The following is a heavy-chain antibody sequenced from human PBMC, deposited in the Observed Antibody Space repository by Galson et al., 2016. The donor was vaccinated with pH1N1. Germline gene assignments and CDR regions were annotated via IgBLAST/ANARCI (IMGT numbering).Heavy chain of an antibody. D-gene: IGHD6-13*01. J-gene: IGHJ4*02. Sequence: SLRLSCAASGFIFDNYGMSWVRQVPGKGLEWVSGINWKGSSTEYADSVKGRFTISRDNAKSSVSLQMNSLSAEDTALYYCVRAFHSNSWYYFVYWGQGTLVAVSS. V-gene: IGHV3-20*04. CDR1: GFIFDNYG. CDR2: INWKGSST. CDR3: VRAFHSNSWYYFVY.